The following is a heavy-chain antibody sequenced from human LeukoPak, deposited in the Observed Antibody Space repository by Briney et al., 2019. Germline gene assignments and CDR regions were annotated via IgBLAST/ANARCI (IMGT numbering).Heavy chain of an antibody. CDR3: ARNYNWNDVEAFDI. J-gene: IGHJ3*02. D-gene: IGHD1-20*01. CDR2: IIPILGIA. Sequence: ASVKVSCKASGGTFSSYAISWVRQAPGQGLEWMGRIIPILGIANYAQKFQGRVTITADKSTSTAYMELRSLRSDDTAVYYCARNYNWNDVEAFDIWGQGTMVTVSS. CDR1: GGTFSSYA. V-gene: IGHV1-69*04.